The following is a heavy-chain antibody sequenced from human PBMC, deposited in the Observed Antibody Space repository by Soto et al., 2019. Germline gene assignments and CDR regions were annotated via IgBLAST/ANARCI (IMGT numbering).Heavy chain of an antibody. Sequence: PSETLSLTCTVSGGSISSGGYYWSWIRRHPGKGLEWIGYTYYSGSTYYNPSLKSRVTISVDTSKNQFSLKLSSVTAADTAVYYCARFVMSGSSGGSRGWFDPWGQGTLVTVSS. CDR3: ARFVMSGSSGGSRGWFDP. V-gene: IGHV4-31*03. CDR2: TYYSGST. CDR1: GGSISSGGYY. J-gene: IGHJ5*02. D-gene: IGHD2-15*01.